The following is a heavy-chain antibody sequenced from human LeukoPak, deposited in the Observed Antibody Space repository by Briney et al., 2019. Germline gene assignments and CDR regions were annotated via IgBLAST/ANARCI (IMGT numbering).Heavy chain of an antibody. CDR3: AKSSGGYGPLDS. D-gene: IGHD5-18*01. CDR2: IWYDGSNK. CDR1: GFTFSSYG. J-gene: IGHJ4*02. V-gene: IGHV3-33*06. Sequence: GRSLRLSCAASGFTFSSYGMHWVRQAPGKGLEGVAVIWYDGSNKYYADSVKGRFTISRDNSKNTLYLQMNSLRAEATAVYYCAKSSGGYGPLDSWGQGTLVTVSS.